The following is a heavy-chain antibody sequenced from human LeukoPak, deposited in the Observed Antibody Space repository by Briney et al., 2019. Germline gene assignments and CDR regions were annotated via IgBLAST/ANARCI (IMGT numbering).Heavy chain of an antibody. Sequence: SGGSLRLSCAASGFTFSTNSMNWVRQAPGKGLVWVSHINTDGSSTSYADSVKGRFTISRDNAKNTLYLQMNSLRAEDTAVYYCARDVTGTNNDAFDIWGQGTMVTVSS. CDR3: ARDVTGTNNDAFDI. J-gene: IGHJ3*02. D-gene: IGHD1-1*01. CDR1: GFTFSTNS. CDR2: INTDGSST. V-gene: IGHV3-74*01.